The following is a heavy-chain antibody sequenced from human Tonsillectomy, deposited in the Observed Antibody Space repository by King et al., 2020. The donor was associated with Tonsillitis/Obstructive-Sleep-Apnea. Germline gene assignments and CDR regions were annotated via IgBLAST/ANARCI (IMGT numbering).Heavy chain of an antibody. J-gene: IGHJ4*02. CDR3: ARNVYGEAALDY. CDR1: GFTVSSNF. V-gene: IGHV3-53*01. CDR2: IYSGGDT. D-gene: IGHD3-16*01. Sequence: VQLVESGGGLIQPGGSLRLSCAASGFTVSSNFMSWVRQAPGKGLEWVSVIYSGGDTYYADSVKGRFTISRDNSKNTLYLQMNSLRAEDTAVYYCARNVYGEAALDYWGQGTLVTVSP.